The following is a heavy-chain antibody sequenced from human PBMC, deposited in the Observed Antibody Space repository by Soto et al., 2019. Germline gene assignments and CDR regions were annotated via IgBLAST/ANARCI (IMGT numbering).Heavy chain of an antibody. CDR3: AGETTIFGVVKGY. V-gene: IGHV3-53*01. CDR2: IYSGGST. D-gene: IGHD3-3*01. J-gene: IGHJ4*02. CDR1: GFTVSSNC. Sequence: GGSLRLSCAASGFTVSSNCMSWVRQAPGKGLEWVSVIYSGGSTYYADSVKGRFTISRDNSKNTLYLQMNSLRAEDTAVYYCAGETTIFGVVKGYWGQGTLVTVSS.